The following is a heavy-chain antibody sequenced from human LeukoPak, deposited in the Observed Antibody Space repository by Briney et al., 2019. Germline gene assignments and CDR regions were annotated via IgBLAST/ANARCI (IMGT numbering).Heavy chain of an antibody. CDR2: IGAYNGNT. D-gene: IGHD3-16*01. J-gene: IGHJ4*02. CDR3: AREPKSLGDLFFIDY. Sequence: ASVKVSCKASGFDFTSYGISWVRQAPGQGLEWMGWIGAYNGNTHYAQKLQGRVTMTTDTSASTAYMELRSLTSDDTAVYYCAREPKSLGDLFFIDYWGQGTLVTVSS. CDR1: GFDFTSYG. V-gene: IGHV1-18*01.